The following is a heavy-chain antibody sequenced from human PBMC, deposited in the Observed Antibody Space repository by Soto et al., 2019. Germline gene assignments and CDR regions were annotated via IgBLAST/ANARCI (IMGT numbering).Heavy chain of an antibody. Sequence: SETLSLTCTVSGGSISSSSYYWGWIRQPPGKGLEWIGSIYYSGSTYYNPSLKSRVTISVDTSKNQFSLKLSSVTAADTAVYYCAGDIVVVVAATFRYWGQGTLVTVSS. D-gene: IGHD2-15*01. V-gene: IGHV4-39*01. CDR3: AGDIVVVVAATFRY. CDR1: GGSISSSSYY. J-gene: IGHJ4*02. CDR2: IYYSGST.